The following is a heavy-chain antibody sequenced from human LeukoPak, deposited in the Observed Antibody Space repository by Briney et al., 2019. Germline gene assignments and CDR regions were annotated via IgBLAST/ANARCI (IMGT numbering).Heavy chain of an antibody. Sequence: GGSLRLSCAASGFTFNNYAMFWVRQAPGNGLEWVSVISFDGNNRYYAASVKGRFTISRDNSKNTFYLQMNSLRVDDTAIYYCAKEGIFLKFSLEDWGKGTLVTVSS. D-gene: IGHD3-3*01. CDR2: ISFDGNNR. J-gene: IGHJ4*02. CDR1: GFTFNNYA. CDR3: AKEGIFLKFSLED. V-gene: IGHV3-30-3*01.